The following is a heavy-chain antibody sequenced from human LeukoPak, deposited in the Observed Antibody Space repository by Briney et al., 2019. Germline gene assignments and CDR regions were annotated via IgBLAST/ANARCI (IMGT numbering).Heavy chain of an antibody. CDR1: GGTFSRYA. V-gene: IGHV1-69*01. J-gene: IGHJ4*02. CDR3: ARDRPYTGGWRGFDY. Sequence: SVKVSCKASGGTFSRYAISWVRQAPGQGLEWMGGIIPMFGIANYAQKCQGRVTITADESTSTAYMELSSLRSEDTAVYYCARDRPYTGGWRGFDYWGQGTLVTASS. D-gene: IGHD6-19*01. CDR2: IIPMFGIA.